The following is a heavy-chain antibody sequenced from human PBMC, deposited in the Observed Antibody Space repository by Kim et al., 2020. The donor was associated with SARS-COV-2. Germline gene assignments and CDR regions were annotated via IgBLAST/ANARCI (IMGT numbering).Heavy chain of an antibody. J-gene: IGHJ6*02. CDR1: GFTFSSYG. CDR2: IWYDGSNK. V-gene: IGHV3-33*01. Sequence: GGSLRLSCAASGFTFSSYGMHWVRQAPGKGLEWVAVIWYDGSNKYYADSVKGRFTISRDNSKNTLYLQMNSLRAEDTAVYYCARERGYRDSSSHPNYYYGMDVWGQGTTVTVSS. D-gene: IGHD6-13*01. CDR3: ARERGYRDSSSHPNYYYGMDV.